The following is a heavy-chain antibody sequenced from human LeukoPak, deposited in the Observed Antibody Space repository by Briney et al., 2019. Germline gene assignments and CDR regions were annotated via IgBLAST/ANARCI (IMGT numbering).Heavy chain of an antibody. CDR2: INHSGST. Sequence: SETLFLTCAVYGWSFSGYHWTWIRQPPGKGLEWIGEINHSGSTNYNSSLKSRVTISVDTSKNQFSLKLSSVTAADTAVYYCARRRGYYGSGATMDVWGKGTTVTISS. V-gene: IGHV4-34*01. CDR1: GWSFSGYH. D-gene: IGHD3-10*01. J-gene: IGHJ6*03. CDR3: ARRRGYYGSGATMDV.